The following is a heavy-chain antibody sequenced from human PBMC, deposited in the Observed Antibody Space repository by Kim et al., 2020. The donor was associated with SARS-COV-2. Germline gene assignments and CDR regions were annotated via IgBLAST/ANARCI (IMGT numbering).Heavy chain of an antibody. J-gene: IGHJ5*02. CDR3: ARVHISGWYLDWFDP. V-gene: IGHV4-59*13. D-gene: IGHD6-19*01. CDR1: GGSISSYY. Sequence: SETLSLTCTVSGGSISSYYWSWIRQPPGKGLEWIGYIYYSGSTNYNPSLKSRVTISVDTSKNQFSLKLSSVTAADTAVYYCARVHISGWYLDWFDPWGQGTLVTVSS. CDR2: IYYSGST.